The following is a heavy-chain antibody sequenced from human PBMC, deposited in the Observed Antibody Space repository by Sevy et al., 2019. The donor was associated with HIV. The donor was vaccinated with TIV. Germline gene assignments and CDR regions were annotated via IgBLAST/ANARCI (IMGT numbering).Heavy chain of an antibody. CDR3: AKGTMETAVVPAALRGDYYYYYGMDV. Sequence: GGSLRLSCAASGFTFSSYGMHWVRQAPGKGLEWVAVISYDGSNKYYADSVKGRFTISRDNSKNTLYLQMNSLRAEDTAVYYCAKGTMETAVVPAALRGDYYYYYGMDVWGQGTTVTVSS. V-gene: IGHV3-30*18. CDR2: ISYDGSNK. CDR1: GFTFSSYG. J-gene: IGHJ6*02. D-gene: IGHD2-2*03.